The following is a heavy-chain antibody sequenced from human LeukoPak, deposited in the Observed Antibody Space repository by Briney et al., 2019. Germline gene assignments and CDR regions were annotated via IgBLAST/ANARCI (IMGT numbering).Heavy chain of an antibody. V-gene: IGHV3-49*03. CDR2: IRSKAHGGTT. Sequence: GGSLRLSCTASGFXFGDYAMSWFRQAPGEGLEWVGFIRSKAHGGTTEYAASVKGRFTISRDDSKSIAYLQMDSLKTEDTAVYYCTRAGRYCSGGSCYSFYWGQGTLVTVSS. CDR1: GFXFGDYA. D-gene: IGHD2-15*01. CDR3: TRAGRYCSGGSCYSFY. J-gene: IGHJ4*02.